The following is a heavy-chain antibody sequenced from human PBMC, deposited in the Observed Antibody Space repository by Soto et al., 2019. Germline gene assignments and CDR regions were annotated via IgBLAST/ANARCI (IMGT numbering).Heavy chain of an antibody. J-gene: IGHJ4*02. CDR3: ARGTHGYNFPDY. Sequence: GGSLRLSCAASGFTFSDYNMNWVRQAPGKGLEWVSSISGSRSYIDYADSLKGRFTISRDNTKNSLYLQMNSLRTEDTGIYFCARGTHGYNFPDYWGQGTLVTVSS. D-gene: IGHD1-1*01. CDR1: GFTFSDYN. CDR2: ISGSRSYI. V-gene: IGHV3-21*06.